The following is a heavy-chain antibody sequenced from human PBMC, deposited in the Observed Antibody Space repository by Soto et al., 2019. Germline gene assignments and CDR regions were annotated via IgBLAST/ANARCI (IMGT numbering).Heavy chain of an antibody. Sequence: EVQLLESGGDLAQPGGSLRLICAASGFTFSNYAMTWVRQSPGKGLEWVSTITSAGSTFYGDTVKGRFTISRDNSKSTLYLQINSLGANDTAVYYCAKTHKSRSQSSGWANRSDSWGQGTLVTVSS. CDR1: GFTFSNYA. CDR3: AKTHKSRSQSSGWANRSDS. D-gene: IGHD6-19*01. CDR2: ITSAGST. V-gene: IGHV3-23*01. J-gene: IGHJ4*02.